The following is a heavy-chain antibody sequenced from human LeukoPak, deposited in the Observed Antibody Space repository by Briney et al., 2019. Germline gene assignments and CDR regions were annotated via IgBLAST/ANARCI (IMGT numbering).Heavy chain of an antibody. CDR1: GFTFSDHY. CDR3: ARAGATSDY. J-gene: IGHJ4*02. Sequence: GGSLRLSCAASGFTFSDHYMDWVRQAPGKGLEWVGRTRNKAESYTTEYAASVKGRFTISRDDSKNSLYLQMNSLKTEDTAVYYCARAGATSDYWGQGTLVTVSS. D-gene: IGHD1-26*01. V-gene: IGHV3-72*01. CDR2: TRNKAESYTT.